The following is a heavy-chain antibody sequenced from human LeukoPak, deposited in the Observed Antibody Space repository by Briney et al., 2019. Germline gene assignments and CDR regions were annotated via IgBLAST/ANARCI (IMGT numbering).Heavy chain of an antibody. V-gene: IGHV3-21*04. CDR3: AKDFEYSSSTRHDLLDSSGYYSDY. CDR1: GFTFSSYS. Sequence: GGSLRLSCAASGFTFSSYSMNWVRQPPGKGLEWVSSISSSSSYIYHADSVKGRFTISRDNAKNSLYLQMNSLRAEDTAVYYCAKDFEYSSSTRHDLLDSSGYYSDYWGQGTLVTVSS. D-gene: IGHD6-6*01. CDR2: ISSSSSYI. J-gene: IGHJ4*02.